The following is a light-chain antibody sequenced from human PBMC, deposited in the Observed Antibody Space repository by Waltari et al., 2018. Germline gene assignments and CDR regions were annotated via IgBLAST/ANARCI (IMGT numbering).Light chain of an antibody. CDR1: TSYIGNNDY. Sequence: QSALTQPASVSGSPGQSITISCTGTTSYIGNNDYVSWSQQHPGKAPKLLIYEGTNRPSGVSTRFSGSKSGSTASLTISGLQADDEAHYYCSSYTGGSTLLVFGGGTDLTVL. V-gene: IGLV2-14*01. J-gene: IGLJ2*01. CDR2: EGT. CDR3: SSYTGGSTLLV.